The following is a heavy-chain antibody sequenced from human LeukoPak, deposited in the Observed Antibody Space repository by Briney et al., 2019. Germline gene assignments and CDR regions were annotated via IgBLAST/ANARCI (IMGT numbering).Heavy chain of an antibody. J-gene: IGHJ6*02. Sequence: GGSLRLSCAASGFTFSSYAMSWVRQAPGKGLEWVSAISGSGGSTYYADSVKGRFTISRDNAKNSLYLQMNSLRAEDTALYYCAKDVGSGGDYYYGMDVWGQGTTVTVSS. CDR1: GFTFSSYA. CDR3: AKDVGSGGDYYYGMDV. V-gene: IGHV3-23*01. D-gene: IGHD3-10*01. CDR2: ISGSGGST.